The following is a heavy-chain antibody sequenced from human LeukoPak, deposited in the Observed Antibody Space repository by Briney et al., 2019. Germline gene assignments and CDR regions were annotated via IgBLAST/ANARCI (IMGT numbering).Heavy chain of an antibody. J-gene: IGHJ4*02. Sequence: GGSLRLSCAASGFTFSSYSMNWVRQAPGKGLEWVSSISSSSSYIYYADSVKGRFTISRDNAKDSLYLQMNSLRAEDTAVYYCARDPTGTTEFSWGQGTLVTVSS. D-gene: IGHD1-7*01. CDR2: ISSSSSYI. CDR1: GFTFSSYS. CDR3: ARDPTGTTEFS. V-gene: IGHV3-21*01.